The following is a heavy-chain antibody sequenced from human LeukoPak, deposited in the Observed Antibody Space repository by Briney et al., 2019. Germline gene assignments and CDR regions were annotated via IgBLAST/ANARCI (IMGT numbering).Heavy chain of an antibody. Sequence: SETLSLTCTVSGGSISSYYWSWIRQPPGKGLEWIGYIYYSGSTNYNPSLKSRVTISVDTSKNQFSLKLSSVTAADTAVYYCARLAVAPEVYYMDVWGKGTTVTVSS. CDR2: IYYSGST. J-gene: IGHJ6*03. D-gene: IGHD6-19*01. V-gene: IGHV4-59*01. CDR1: GGSISSYY. CDR3: ARLAVAPEVYYMDV.